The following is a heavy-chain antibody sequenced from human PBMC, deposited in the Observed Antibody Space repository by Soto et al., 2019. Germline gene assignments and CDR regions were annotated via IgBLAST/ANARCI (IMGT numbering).Heavy chain of an antibody. D-gene: IGHD6-19*01. Sequence: EVELLESGGGLVQPGGSLRLSCAASGFTFSSFSMTWVRQAAGKGLEWVSAISGSGGNTYYADSVKDRFTISRDNSKSTLFLQMHSLGAEETAVYYWAKYGRDSSAWKADYWGQGTLVTVSS. J-gene: IGHJ4*02. CDR2: ISGSGGNT. CDR1: GFTFSSFS. CDR3: AKYGRDSSAWKADY. V-gene: IGHV3-23*01.